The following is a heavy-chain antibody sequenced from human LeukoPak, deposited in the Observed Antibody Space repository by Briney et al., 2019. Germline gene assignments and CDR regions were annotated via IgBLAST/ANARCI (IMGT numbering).Heavy chain of an antibody. CDR2: MKQDGSEK. V-gene: IGHV3-7*01. CDR1: GFTFSSYW. CDR3: ARDSLYDDNGYYHYFDY. D-gene: IGHD3-22*01. Sequence: GGSLRLSCAASGFTFSSYWMSWVRQAPGKGLEWVANMKQDGSEKYYVDSVKGRFTISRDTSKNTLYLQMNSLRAEDTAVYFCARDSLYDDNGYYHYFDYWGQGTLVTVSS. J-gene: IGHJ4*02.